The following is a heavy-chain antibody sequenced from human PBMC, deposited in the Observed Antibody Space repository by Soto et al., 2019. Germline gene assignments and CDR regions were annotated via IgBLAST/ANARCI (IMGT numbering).Heavy chain of an antibody. Sequence: PGGSLRLSCTVSGFSVTNSYINWVRQAPGKGLEWVSILYSSGTTYYADSVRGRFTVSRDDSENTLFLHMNSLRADDTAVYYCARDWSKFSYNYPYYYAMDAWGQGTTVTVSS. CDR2: LYSSGTT. V-gene: IGHV3-53*01. CDR3: ARDWSKFSYNYPYYYAMDA. J-gene: IGHJ6*02. D-gene: IGHD5-18*01. CDR1: GFSVTNSY.